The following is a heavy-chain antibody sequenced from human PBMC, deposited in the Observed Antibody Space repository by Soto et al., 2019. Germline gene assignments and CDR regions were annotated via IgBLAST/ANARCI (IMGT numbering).Heavy chain of an antibody. Sequence: GGSLRLSCAASGFTFSSYAMSWVRQAPGKGLEWVSAISGSGGSTYYADSVKGRFTISRGNSKNTLYLQMNSLRAEDTAVYYCAKDQSGYGDYALHDAFDIWGQGTMVTVS. CDR2: ISGSGGST. V-gene: IGHV3-23*01. D-gene: IGHD4-17*01. CDR1: GFTFSSYA. CDR3: AKDQSGYGDYALHDAFDI. J-gene: IGHJ3*02.